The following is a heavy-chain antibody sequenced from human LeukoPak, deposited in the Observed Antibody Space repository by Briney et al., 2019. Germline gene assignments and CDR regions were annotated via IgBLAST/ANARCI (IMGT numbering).Heavy chain of an antibody. J-gene: IGHJ6*01. V-gene: IGHV1-46*01. D-gene: IGHD1-14*01. CDR1: GYTFTSYY. CDR3: ARETQQPTNHHHLGKDL. CDR2: INPSGGST. Sequence: ASVKVSCKASGYTFTSYYMHWVRQAPGQGLEWMGIINPSGGSTSYAQKFQGRVTMTRDTSTSTVYMELSSLRSEDTAVYYCARETQQPTNHHHLGKDLLGQGTTVTVSS.